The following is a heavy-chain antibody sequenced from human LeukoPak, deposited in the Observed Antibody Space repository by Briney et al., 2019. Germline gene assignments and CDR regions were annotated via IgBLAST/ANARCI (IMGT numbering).Heavy chain of an antibody. CDR2: ISSNGGST. Sequence: GGSLRLSCAASGFTFSIYAMHWVRQAPGKGLEYVSAISSNGGSTYYANSVKGRFTISRDNSKNTLYLQMGSLRAEDMAVYYCARDRGFVVVPAALPGPFDYWGQGTLVTVSS. J-gene: IGHJ4*02. CDR1: GFTFSIYA. D-gene: IGHD2-2*01. CDR3: ARDRGFVVVPAALPGPFDY. V-gene: IGHV3-64*01.